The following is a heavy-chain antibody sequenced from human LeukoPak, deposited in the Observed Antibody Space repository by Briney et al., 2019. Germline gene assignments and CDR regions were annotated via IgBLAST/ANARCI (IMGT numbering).Heavy chain of an antibody. Sequence: PGRSLRLSCAASGFTFSSSGMHWVRQAPGKGLQWVAVISYDGGNKYYADSVKGRFTMSRDNSKNTLYLQMNSLRAEDTAVYYCAKDRNDAQKGLYYFDYWGQGTLVTVSS. CDR2: ISYDGGNK. CDR1: GFTFSSSG. CDR3: AKDRNDAQKGLYYFDY. V-gene: IGHV3-30*18. J-gene: IGHJ4*02. D-gene: IGHD2-2*01.